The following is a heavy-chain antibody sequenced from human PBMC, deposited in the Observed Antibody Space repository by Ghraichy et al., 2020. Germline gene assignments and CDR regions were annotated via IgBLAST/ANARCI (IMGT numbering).Heavy chain of an antibody. D-gene: IGHD5-12*01. V-gene: IGHV4-34*01. CDR3: AESPQEGYDY. J-gene: IGHJ4*02. Sequence: SETLSLTCAVYGGSFSGYYWSWIRQPPGKGLEWIGEINHSGSTNYNPSLKSRVTISVDTSKNQFSLKLSSVTAADTAVYYCAESPQEGYDYWGQGTLVTVSS. CDR1: GGSFSGYY. CDR2: INHSGST.